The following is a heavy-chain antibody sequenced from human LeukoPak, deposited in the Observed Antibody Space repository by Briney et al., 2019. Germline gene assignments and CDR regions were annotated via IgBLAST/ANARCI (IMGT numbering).Heavy chain of an antibody. CDR2: ISSSSSTI. D-gene: IGHD3-10*01. Sequence: PGGSLRLSCAASGFTFSSYSMNWVRQAPGKGLEWVSYISSSSSTIYYADSVKGRFTISRDNAKNSLYLQMNSLRAEDTAVYYCARYIGTYYYGSGSYYGWFDPWGQGTLVTVSS. J-gene: IGHJ5*02. CDR3: ARYIGTYYYGSGSYYGWFDP. CDR1: GFTFSSYS. V-gene: IGHV3-48*01.